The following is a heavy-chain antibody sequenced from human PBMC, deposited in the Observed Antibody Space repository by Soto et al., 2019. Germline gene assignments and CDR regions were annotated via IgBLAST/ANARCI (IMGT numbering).Heavy chain of an antibody. D-gene: IGHD5-18*01. CDR3: ARPGGYSYGFGNYYYGMDV. CDR2: IDPSDSYT. Sequence: GESLNISCKGSGYSFTSYWISWVRQMPGKGLEWMGRIDPSDSYTNYSPSFQGHVTISADKSISTAYLQWSSLKASVTAMYYCARPGGYSYGFGNYYYGMDVWGLGTTVTVSS. CDR1: GYSFTSYW. V-gene: IGHV5-10-1*01. J-gene: IGHJ6*02.